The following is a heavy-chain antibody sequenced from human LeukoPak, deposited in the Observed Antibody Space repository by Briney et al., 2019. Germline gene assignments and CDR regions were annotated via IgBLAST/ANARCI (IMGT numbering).Heavy chain of an antibody. J-gene: IGHJ6*03. CDR3: AKGGIAVAGTYYYYYMDV. Sequence: GGSLRLSCAASGFTFDDYAMHWVRQAPGKGLEWVSGISWNSGSIGYADSVKGRFTISRDNAKNSLYLQMNSLRAEDTALYYCAKGGIAVAGTYYYYYMDVWGKGTTVTISS. CDR1: GFTFDDYA. V-gene: IGHV3-9*01. CDR2: ISWNSGSI. D-gene: IGHD6-19*01.